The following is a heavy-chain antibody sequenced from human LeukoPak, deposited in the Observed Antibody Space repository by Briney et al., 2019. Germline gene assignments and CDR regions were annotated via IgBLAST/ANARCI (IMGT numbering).Heavy chain of an antibody. CDR2: ITSNGGST. Sequence: GWSLRLSCAASGFTFSRYAMHWVRQAPGKGLEYVSAITSNGGSTYYANSVKGRFIISRDNSKNTLYLQLGSLRADDMAMYYCATVSGSQYAEYFQHWGQGTLVTVSS. CDR1: GFTFSRYA. CDR3: ATVSGSQYAEYFQH. V-gene: IGHV3-64*01. J-gene: IGHJ1*01. D-gene: IGHD1-26*01.